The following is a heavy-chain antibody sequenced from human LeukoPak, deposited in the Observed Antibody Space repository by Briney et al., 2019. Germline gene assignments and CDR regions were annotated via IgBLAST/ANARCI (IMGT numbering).Heavy chain of an antibody. Sequence: GGSLRLSCAASGFTFSSYGMRWVRQAPGKGLEWVAVISYDGSNKYYADSVKGRFTISRDNSKNTLYLQMNSLRAEDTAVYYCRAARRDVKTPEDYFDYWGQGTLVTVSS. J-gene: IGHJ4*02. V-gene: IGHV3-30*03. D-gene: IGHD6-6*01. CDR1: GFTFSSYG. CDR3: RAARRDVKTPEDYFDY. CDR2: ISYDGSNK.